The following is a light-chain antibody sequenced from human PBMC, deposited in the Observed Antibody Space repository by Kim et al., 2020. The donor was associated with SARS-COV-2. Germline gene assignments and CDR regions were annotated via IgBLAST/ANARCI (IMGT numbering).Light chain of an antibody. V-gene: IGKV1-27*01. Sequence: ASVGDRVPLPRRASLNIRNYFAWFLLKPEKAPQLLIYAASALQQGVPSRFSGSGSGTDFTLTVTSLQPEDVATYYCQKCDSAPWTFGQGTQMDIK. CDR3: QKCDSAPWT. CDR1: LNIRNY. J-gene: IGKJ1*01. CDR2: AAS.